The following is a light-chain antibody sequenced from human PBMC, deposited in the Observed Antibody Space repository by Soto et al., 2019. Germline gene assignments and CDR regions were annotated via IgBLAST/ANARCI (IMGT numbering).Light chain of an antibody. CDR2: DAS. CDR3: QQRANWPPLT. J-gene: IGKJ4*01. Sequence: EVVLTQSPATLSLSPGERATLSCRARRNIYNNLAWYQHTPGQAPRLLIHDASKRASGIPARFSGSGSGTDFTLTISSLEPEDFAVYYCQQRANWPPLTFGGGTKVELK. V-gene: IGKV3-11*01. CDR1: RNIYNN.